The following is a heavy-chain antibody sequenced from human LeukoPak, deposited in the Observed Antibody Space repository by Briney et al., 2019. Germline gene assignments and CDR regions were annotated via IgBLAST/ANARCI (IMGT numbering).Heavy chain of an antibody. CDR3: ARFWSGSFHYNWFDP. V-gene: IGHV1-18*01. CDR1: GYTFTSYG. CDR2: ISAYNGNT. D-gene: IGHD3-3*01. Sequence: ASVKVSCKASGYTFTSYGISWVRQAPGQGLEWMGWISAYNGNTNYAQKLQGRVTMTTDTSTSTAYMELRSLRSDDTAVYYCARFWSGSFHYNWFDPWGQGTLVTVSS. J-gene: IGHJ5*02.